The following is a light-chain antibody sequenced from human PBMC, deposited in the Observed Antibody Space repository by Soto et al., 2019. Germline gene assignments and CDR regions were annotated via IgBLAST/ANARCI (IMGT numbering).Light chain of an antibody. J-gene: IGKJ1*01. CDR2: GAS. CDR3: QQYNTYWT. V-gene: IGKV3-15*01. Sequence: EIVMTQSPATLSVSPGERATLSCRASQSVSSNLAWYQHKPGQAPRLLIYGASSRATGIPARFSGSGSGTEFTLTISSLQPDDFATYYCQQYNTYWTFGQGTKVDIK. CDR1: QSVSSN.